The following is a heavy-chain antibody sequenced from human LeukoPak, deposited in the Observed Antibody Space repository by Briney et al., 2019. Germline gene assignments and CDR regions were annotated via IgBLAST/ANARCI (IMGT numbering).Heavy chain of an antibody. Sequence: RGSLRLSCTPPGFTFTNYAMSWVRHAPGKGRGWVTTILGSDGSTYYADSVRGRFTISRDNSKNTQYLQMNSLRVEDTAIYYCAKGRGYCTGGSCYSDYWGQGTLVTVSS. CDR2: ILGSDGST. CDR1: GFTFTNYA. D-gene: IGHD2-15*01. V-gene: IGHV3-23*01. CDR3: AKGRGYCTGGSCYSDY. J-gene: IGHJ4*02.